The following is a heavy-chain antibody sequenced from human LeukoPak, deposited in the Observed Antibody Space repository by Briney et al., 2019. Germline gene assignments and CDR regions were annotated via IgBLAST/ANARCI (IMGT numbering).Heavy chain of an antibody. Sequence: GGSLRLSCAASGFTVSSNYMSWVRQAPGKGLEWVSVTYSGGSTYYADSVKGRFTVFRDNAKSALYLQMNSLGVEDTAIYYCATKAREGPEWGQGTLVTVSS. V-gene: IGHV3-66*01. CDR3: ATKAREGPE. J-gene: IGHJ4*01. CDR2: TYSGGST. D-gene: IGHD1/OR15-1a*01. CDR1: GFTVSSNY.